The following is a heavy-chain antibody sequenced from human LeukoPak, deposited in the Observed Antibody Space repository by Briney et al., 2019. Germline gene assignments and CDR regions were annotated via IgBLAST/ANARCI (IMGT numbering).Heavy chain of an antibody. CDR1: GFTFSSYA. V-gene: IGHV3-30*18. CDR2: ISYDGSNK. Sequence: GGSPRLSCAASGFTFSSYAMSWVRQAPGKGLEWVAVISYDGSNKYYADSVKGRFAISRDNSKNTLYLQMTSLRAEDTPVYYCAKDLLWFGELATPALDYWGQGTLVTVSS. J-gene: IGHJ4*02. D-gene: IGHD3-10*01. CDR3: AKDLLWFGELATPALDY.